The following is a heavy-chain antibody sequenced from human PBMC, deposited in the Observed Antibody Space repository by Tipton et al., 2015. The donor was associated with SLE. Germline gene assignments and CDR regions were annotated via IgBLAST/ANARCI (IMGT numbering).Heavy chain of an antibody. D-gene: IGHD2-8*01. Sequence: SLRLSCAASGFPFAKAWMTWVRQVPGKGLEWVGHIKTKTDGETTDSAAPLEDRFTITRDDSKNTLFLQMNSLKPEDTAVYYCATVVKFVLRRLVHYYFDYWGQGTLVTVSS. CDR1: GFPFAKAW. CDR2: IKTKTDGETT. J-gene: IGHJ4*02. CDR3: ATVVKFVLRRLVHYYFDY. V-gene: IGHV3-15*01.